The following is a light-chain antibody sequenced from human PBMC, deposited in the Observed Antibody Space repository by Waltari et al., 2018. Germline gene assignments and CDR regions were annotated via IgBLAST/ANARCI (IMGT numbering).Light chain of an antibody. V-gene: IGLV1-44*01. CDR1: RSNIGTNV. CDR3: AAWDDSLNGRWV. J-gene: IGLJ2*01. CDR2: RND. Sequence: QSVLTQPPSESGTPGQRVTISCSGSRSNIGTNVVNWYKQVPGTTPKLLIYRNDQRPSGVPDRISGSKSGTSASLAISGLQSEDEAHYYCAAWDDSLNGRWVFGGGTKLTVL.